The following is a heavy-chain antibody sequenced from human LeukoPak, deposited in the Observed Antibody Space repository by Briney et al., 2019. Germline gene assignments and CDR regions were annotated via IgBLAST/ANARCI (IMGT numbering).Heavy chain of an antibody. CDR2: INPSGGST. D-gene: IGHD2-2*01. J-gene: IGHJ5*02. CDR3: ARGPLGYCSSTSCYGEWFDP. Sequence: ASVKVSCKASGYTFTSYYMHWVRQAPGQGLEWMGLINPSGGSTSYAQKFQGRVTMTRDTSTSTVYMELSSLRSEDTAVYYCARGPLGYCSSTSCYGEWFDPWGQGTLVTVSS. V-gene: IGHV1-46*01. CDR1: GYTFTSYY.